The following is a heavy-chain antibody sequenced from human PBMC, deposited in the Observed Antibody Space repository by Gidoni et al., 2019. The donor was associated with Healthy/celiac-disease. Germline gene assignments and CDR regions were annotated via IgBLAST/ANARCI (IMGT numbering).Heavy chain of an antibody. Sequence: EVQLVESGGGLVQPGRSLRLSCTASGFTFGDYAMSWVRQAPGKGLEWVGFIRSKAYGGTTEYAASVKGRFTISRDDSKSIAYLQMNSLKTEDTAVYYCTRDRYGGRWYFDLWGRGTLVTVSS. D-gene: IGHD2-15*01. CDR3: TRDRYGGRWYFDL. V-gene: IGHV3-49*04. CDR1: GFTFGDYA. J-gene: IGHJ2*01. CDR2: IRSKAYGGTT.